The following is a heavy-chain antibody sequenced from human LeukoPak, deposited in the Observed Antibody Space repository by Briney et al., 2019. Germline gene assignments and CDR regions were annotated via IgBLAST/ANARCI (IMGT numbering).Heavy chain of an antibody. J-gene: IGHJ4*02. CDR2: IKQDGSEK. Sequence: GGSLRLSCAASGFTFSSYWMSWVRQAPGKGLEWVANIKQDGSEKYYVNSVKGRFTISRDNAKNSLYLQMNSLRAEDTAVYYCARDKIVGATNFDYWGQGTLVTVSS. CDR1: GFTFSSYW. V-gene: IGHV3-7*01. CDR3: ARDKIVGATNFDY. D-gene: IGHD1-26*01.